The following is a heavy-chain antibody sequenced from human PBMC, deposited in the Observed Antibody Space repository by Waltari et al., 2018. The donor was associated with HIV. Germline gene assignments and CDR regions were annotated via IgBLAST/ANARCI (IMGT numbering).Heavy chain of an antibody. V-gene: IGHV3-74*01. D-gene: IGHD2-21*01. J-gene: IGHJ4*02. CDR3: AKDFGGASDY. Sequence: EVQVVESGGGLVPPGGSLTLSCAAPGFTLSSYWMRWVRQAPGQGLVWVALMNPGGSWINDADSVKGRITISRDNAKHTLYLQMNSRRAEDTAIYYCAKDFGGASDYWGQGTLVSVSA. CDR2: MNPGGSWI. CDR1: GFTLSSYW.